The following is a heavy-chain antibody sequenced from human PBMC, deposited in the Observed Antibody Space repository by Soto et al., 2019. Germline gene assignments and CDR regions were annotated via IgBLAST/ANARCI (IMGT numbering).Heavy chain of an antibody. CDR2: MNPNSGHT. CDR3: ATFYDSSGYSNFDP. D-gene: IGHD3-22*01. V-gene: IGHV1-8*01. Sequence: GASVKVFCKASGYTFTSYDINWVRQATGQGREWMGWMNPNSGHTGYAQKFQGRVTMTRNTSISTAYMELSSLRSADTAVYSCATFYDSSGYSNFDPWGRGTRVTV. CDR1: GYTFTSYD. J-gene: IGHJ5*02.